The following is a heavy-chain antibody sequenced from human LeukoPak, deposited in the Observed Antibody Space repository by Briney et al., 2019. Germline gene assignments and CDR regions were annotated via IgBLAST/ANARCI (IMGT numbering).Heavy chain of an antibody. J-gene: IGHJ4*02. Sequence: ASVKVSCKASGYTFTSYGISWVRQAPVQGLEWMGWISAYNGNTNYAQKLQGRVTMTTDTSTSTAYMELRSLRSDDTAVYYCARCYYDSSGYYYGWSDYWGQGTLVTVSS. V-gene: IGHV1-18*01. D-gene: IGHD3-22*01. CDR2: ISAYNGNT. CDR1: GYTFTSYG. CDR3: ARCYYDSSGYYYGWSDY.